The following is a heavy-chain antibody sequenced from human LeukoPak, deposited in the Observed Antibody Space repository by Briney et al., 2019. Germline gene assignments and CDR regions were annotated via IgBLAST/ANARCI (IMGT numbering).Heavy chain of an antibody. V-gene: IGHV1-2*02. CDR2: ISPNSGGT. Sequence: ASVKVSCKASGYTFTSYYMHWVRQAPGQGLEWMGWISPNSGGTNYAPKFQGRVTMTRDTSINTAYMELSGLTSDDAAMYYCARLGATGTFAWLDPWGQGTPVTVSS. CDR1: GYTFTSYY. J-gene: IGHJ5*02. D-gene: IGHD1-1*01. CDR3: ARLGATGTFAWLDP.